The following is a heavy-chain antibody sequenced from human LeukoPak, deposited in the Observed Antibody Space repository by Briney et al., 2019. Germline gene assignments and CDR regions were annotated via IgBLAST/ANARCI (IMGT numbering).Heavy chain of an antibody. Sequence: ASVKVSCKASGYTFTGYYMHWVRQAPGQGLEWMGRINPNSGGTNYAQKFQGRVTMTRDTSISTAYMELSRLRSDDTAVYYCARDGLELLHYYYGMDVWGQGTTVTVSS. D-gene: IGHD1-7*01. CDR2: INPNSGGT. J-gene: IGHJ6*02. CDR1: GYTFTGYY. CDR3: ARDGLELLHYYYGMDV. V-gene: IGHV1-2*06.